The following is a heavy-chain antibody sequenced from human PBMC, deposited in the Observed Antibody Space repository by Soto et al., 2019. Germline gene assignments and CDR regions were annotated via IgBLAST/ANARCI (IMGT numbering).Heavy chain of an antibody. Sequence: GGSLRLSCAASGFTFSSYGMHWVRQAPGKGLEWVAVIWCDGSNKYYADSVKGRFTISRDNSKNTLYLQMNSLRAEDTAVYYCAKSVYNWNDGFFDYWGQGTLVTVSS. CDR3: AKSVYNWNDGFFDY. V-gene: IGHV3-33*06. CDR1: GFTFSSYG. CDR2: IWCDGSNK. J-gene: IGHJ4*02. D-gene: IGHD1-1*01.